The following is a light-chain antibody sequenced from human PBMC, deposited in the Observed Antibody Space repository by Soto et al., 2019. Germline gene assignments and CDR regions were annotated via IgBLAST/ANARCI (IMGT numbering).Light chain of an antibody. CDR1: QSVSSN. Sequence: EIVMTQAPATLFVSPGEKAPLSCRASQSVSSNLAWYQQKPGQAPRLLIYGASTRATGIPARFSGSGSGTEFTLTISSLQSEDFAVYYCQQYNNWPPTWTFGQGTKV. CDR2: GAS. J-gene: IGKJ1*01. V-gene: IGKV3-15*01. CDR3: QQYNNWPPTWT.